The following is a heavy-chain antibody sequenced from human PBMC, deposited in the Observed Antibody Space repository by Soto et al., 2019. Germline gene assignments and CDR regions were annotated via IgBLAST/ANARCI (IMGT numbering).Heavy chain of an antibody. Sequence: QVQLVQSGAEVKKPGASVKVSCKASGYTFTSYDINWVRQATGQGLEWMGWMNPNSGNTGYAQKFQGRVTMTRNTSISTAYMELSRLTSDDTAVYYCARDPSGIVGEGFWGQGTLVTVSS. V-gene: IGHV1-8*01. D-gene: IGHD3-22*01. CDR1: GYTFTSYD. CDR2: MNPNSGNT. CDR3: ARDPSGIVGEGF. J-gene: IGHJ4*02.